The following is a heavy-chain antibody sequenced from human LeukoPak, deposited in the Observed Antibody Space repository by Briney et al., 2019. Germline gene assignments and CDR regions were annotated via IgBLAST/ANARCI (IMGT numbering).Heavy chain of an antibody. D-gene: IGHD2-21*01. CDR2: IHGTGTT. Sequence: SETLSLTCTVSGASISSCSYYWTWIRQSAGKGLEFIGRIHGTGTTNLNPSLQSRVTISLDTSKNQFSLNLNSVTAADAAVYFCARSGQTIPDYSAYWGQGSLVTVSS. J-gene: IGHJ4*02. CDR1: GASISSCSYY. CDR3: ARSGQTIPDYSAY. V-gene: IGHV4-61*02.